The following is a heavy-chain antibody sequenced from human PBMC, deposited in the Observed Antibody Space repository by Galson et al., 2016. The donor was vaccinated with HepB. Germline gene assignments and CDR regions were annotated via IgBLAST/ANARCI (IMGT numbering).Heavy chain of an antibody. CDR2: IYETGTA. Sequence: SETLSLTCDVSGGSISSNYWWGWVRQSPEKGFEWIGEIYETGTANYNPSFTSRATISVDKSKNQISFRLASVTAADTAVYYCTRGNLGTSANMAFDYGGQGTLVTVSS. CDR1: GGSISSNYW. J-gene: IGHJ4*02. D-gene: IGHD1-7*01. V-gene: IGHV4-4*02. CDR3: TRGNLGTSANMAFDY.